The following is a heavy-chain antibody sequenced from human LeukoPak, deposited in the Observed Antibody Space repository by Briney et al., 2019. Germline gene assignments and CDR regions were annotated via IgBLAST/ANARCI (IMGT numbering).Heavy chain of an antibody. V-gene: IGHV3-21*01. D-gene: IGHD1-26*01. J-gene: IGHJ2*01. Sequence: ETLSLTCSVSDDSITMYYWTWVRQAPGKGLEWVSSISSSTSYIYYADSVKGRFTISRDNAKNALYLQMNTLRAEDTAVYYCARRTATRERRPYRYFDLWGRGTLVTVTS. CDR3: ARRTATRERRPYRYFDL. CDR2: ISSSTSYI. CDR1: DDSITMYY.